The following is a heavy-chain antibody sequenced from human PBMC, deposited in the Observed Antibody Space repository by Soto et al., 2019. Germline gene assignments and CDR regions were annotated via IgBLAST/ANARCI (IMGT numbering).Heavy chain of an antibody. CDR2: IAYDGGRT. D-gene: IGHD2-15*01. J-gene: IGHJ3*02. CDR3: ARDEGRGGPGGACDI. CDR1: GFTLGTYA. Sequence: QVQLVESGGGVVQPGRSLRLSCAASGFTLGTYAMHWVRQAPGKGLEWVSFIAYDGGRTKYADSVKGRFTISRDNSKNTLDLQMNSLRGEDTAVYYCARDEGRGGPGGACDIWGQGTMVTVSS. V-gene: IGHV3-33*01.